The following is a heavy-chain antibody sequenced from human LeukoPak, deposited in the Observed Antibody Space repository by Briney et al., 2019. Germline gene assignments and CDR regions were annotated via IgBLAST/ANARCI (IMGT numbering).Heavy chain of an antibody. V-gene: IGHV1-2*02. CDR3: AREEDVLNSFDF. Sequence: ASVKVSCKPSGYSFSDYHIQWLRQAPGQGLEWMGWINPDSGGTKSAEKFQGRVSWTRDTSISTVYMELSRLRSDDTAVYYCAREEDVLNSFDFWGQGTQVTVSS. CDR2: INPDSGGT. D-gene: IGHD3-16*01. CDR1: GYSFSDYH. J-gene: IGHJ4*02.